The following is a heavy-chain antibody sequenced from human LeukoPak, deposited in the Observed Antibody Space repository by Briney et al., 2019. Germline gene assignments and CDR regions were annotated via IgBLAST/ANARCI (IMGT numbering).Heavy chain of an antibody. CDR2: INPRGGST. J-gene: IGHJ4*02. CDR3: ARSPRYSGYDYGSDY. CDR1: GYTFIDYY. V-gene: IGHV1-46*01. Sequence: ASVKVSCKASGYTFIDYYMHWVRQAPGQGLEWMGIINPRGGSTTYAQNFQGRVTMTRDTSTSTLYMELSSLTYEDTAVYYCARSPRYSGYDYGSDYWGRGILVTVSS. D-gene: IGHD5-12*01.